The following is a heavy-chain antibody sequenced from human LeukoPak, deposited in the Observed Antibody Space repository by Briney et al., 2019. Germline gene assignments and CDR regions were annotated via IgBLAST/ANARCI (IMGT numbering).Heavy chain of an antibody. D-gene: IGHD2-2*01. J-gene: IGHJ4*02. CDR1: GGSFSGYY. V-gene: IGHV4-34*01. Sequence: SETLSLTCGVYGGSFSGYYWSWIRQPPGKGLEWMGDINHSGSTNYNPSLKSRVTISVDTSKNQFSLKLSSVTAADTAVYYCARAIVVPAAPPYYFDYWGQGTLVTVSS. CDR3: ARAIVVPAAPPYYFDY. CDR2: INHSGST.